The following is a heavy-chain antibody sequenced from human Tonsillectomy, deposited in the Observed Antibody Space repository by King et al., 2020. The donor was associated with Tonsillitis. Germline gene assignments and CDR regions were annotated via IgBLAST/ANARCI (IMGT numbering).Heavy chain of an antibody. V-gene: IGHV3-30*04. CDR2: ISYDGSNK. CDR1: GFTFSSYA. J-gene: IGHJ4*02. CDR3: ARDRVWAVVPAAPGRNDY. D-gene: IGHD2-2*01. Sequence: VQLVESGGGVVQPGRSLRLSCAASGFTFSSYAMHWVRQAPGKGLEWVAVISYDGSNKYYADSVKGRFTISRDNSKNTLYLQMNSLRAEDTAVYYCARDRVWAVVPAAPGRNDYWGQGTLVTVSS.